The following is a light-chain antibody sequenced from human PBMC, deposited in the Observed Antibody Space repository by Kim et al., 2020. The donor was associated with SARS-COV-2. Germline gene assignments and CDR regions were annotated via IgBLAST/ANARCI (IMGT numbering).Light chain of an antibody. V-gene: IGLV2-14*03. J-gene: IGLJ2*01. CDR2: DVS. CDR3: TSYTGADTVL. Sequence: GPSITISCTGTSSLVGDYNYVSWYQQPPAQAPKLIIYDVSYRPSGVSTHFSGSKSGNTASLTISGLQAADEADYYCTSYTGADTVLFGGGTQLTVL. CDR1: SSLVGDYNY.